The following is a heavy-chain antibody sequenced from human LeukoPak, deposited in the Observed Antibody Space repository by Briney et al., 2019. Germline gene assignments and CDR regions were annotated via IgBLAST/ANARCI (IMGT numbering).Heavy chain of an antibody. CDR1: GYTFTSYY. J-gene: IGHJ4*02. CDR2: INPSGGST. D-gene: IGHD3-22*01. Sequence: ASVKVSCKASGYTFTSYYMHWVRQAPGQGLEWMGIINPSGGSTSYAQKFQGRVTMTRDTSISTAYMELSRLRSDDTAVYYCARRKYYYDSSGYYVDYWGQGTLVTVSS. V-gene: IGHV1-46*01. CDR3: ARRKYYYDSSGYYVDY.